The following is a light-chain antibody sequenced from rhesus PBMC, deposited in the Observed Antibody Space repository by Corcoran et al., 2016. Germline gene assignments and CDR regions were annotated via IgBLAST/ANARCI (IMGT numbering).Light chain of an antibody. V-gene: IGKV1-74*01. CDR1: ENVNKY. Sequence: DIQMTQSPSSLSASVGDRVTITCRASENVNKYLNWYQQKPGKAPKLLIYKASTLQSGVPSRFSGSGSGTDYTFTISSLQPEDVSSYDCQHGYGTPLTFGGGTKVELK. CDR3: QHGYGTPLT. J-gene: IGKJ4*01. CDR2: KAS.